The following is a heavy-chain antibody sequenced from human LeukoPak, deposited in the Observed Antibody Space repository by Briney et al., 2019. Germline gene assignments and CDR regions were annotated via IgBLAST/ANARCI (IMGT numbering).Heavy chain of an antibody. D-gene: IGHD4-11*01. CDR2: IIPIFGTA. CDR1: GGTFSSYA. Sequence: SVKVSCKASGGTFSSYAISWVRQAPGQGLEWMGGIIPIFGTANYAQKFQGRVTITTDESTSTAYMELSSLRSEDTAVYYCARRDSDYSNWFDPWGQGTLVTVSS. CDR3: ARRDSDYSNWFDP. V-gene: IGHV1-69*05. J-gene: IGHJ5*02.